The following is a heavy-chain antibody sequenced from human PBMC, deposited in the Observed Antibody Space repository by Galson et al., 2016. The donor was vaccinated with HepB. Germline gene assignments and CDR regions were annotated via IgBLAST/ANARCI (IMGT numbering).Heavy chain of an antibody. J-gene: IGHJ4*02. D-gene: IGHD6-19*01. V-gene: IGHV1-18*01. Sequence: SVKVSCKASGYTFNHYVITWVRQAPGQGLEWLGWSSTNTGNTPHAQSLLGRVTMTADTSTNTAYMELRSLRSDDTAVYYCARGSKTAGVDWGQGALVTDSS. CDR3: ARGSKTAGVD. CDR2: SSTNTGNT. CDR1: GYTFNHYV.